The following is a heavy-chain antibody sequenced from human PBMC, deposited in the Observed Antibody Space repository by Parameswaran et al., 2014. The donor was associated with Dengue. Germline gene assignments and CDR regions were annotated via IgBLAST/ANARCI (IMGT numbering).Heavy chain of an antibody. Sequence: VRQMPGKGLEWVAAISYDGSNKYYADSVKGRFTISRDNSKNTLYLQMNSLRAEDTAVYYCARGKRFLEWLLLDYWGQGTLVTVSS. CDR3: ARGKRFLEWLLLDY. V-gene: IGHV3-30-3*01. J-gene: IGHJ4*02. CDR2: ISYDGSNK. D-gene: IGHD3-3*01.